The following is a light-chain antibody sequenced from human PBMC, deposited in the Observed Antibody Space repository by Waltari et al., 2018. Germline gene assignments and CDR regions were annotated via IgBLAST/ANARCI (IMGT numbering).Light chain of an antibody. CDR1: QSVTGTY. CDR3: QQYAAAPFT. Sequence: EIVLTQSPGTLSLSPGERATLSCRTSQSVTGTYLAWYQQKPGQSPRLLIYGASTRAAGLPDRVSGSGSGSDFTLTISRLEPEDFAVYYCQQYAAAPFTFGPGTKVDVK. J-gene: IGKJ3*01. CDR2: GAS. V-gene: IGKV3-20*01.